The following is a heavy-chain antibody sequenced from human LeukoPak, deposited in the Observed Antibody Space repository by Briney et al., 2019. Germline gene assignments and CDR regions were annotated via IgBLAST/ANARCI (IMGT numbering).Heavy chain of an antibody. CDR3: AQIYTYGSSQFDY. V-gene: IGHV3-48*03. CDR1: GFTFSNYE. CDR2: ISSSGSTI. Sequence: GGSLRLSCAASGFTFSNYEMNWVRQAPGKGLEWVSYISSSGSTIYYADSVKGRFTISRDNAKNALYLQMNSLRAEDTAVYYCAQIYTYGSSQFDYWGQGTLVTVSS. J-gene: IGHJ4*02. D-gene: IGHD5-18*01.